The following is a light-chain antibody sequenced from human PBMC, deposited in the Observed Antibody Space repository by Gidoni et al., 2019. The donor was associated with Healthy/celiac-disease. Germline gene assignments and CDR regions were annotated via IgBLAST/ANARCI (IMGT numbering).Light chain of an antibody. CDR1: QSVSSY. J-gene: IGKJ2*01. Sequence: EIVLTQSPATLSLSPGERATLSCRASQSVSSYLAWYQQKPGQAPRLLIDDASNRATGIPARFSGRGSGTDFTLTISSLEPEDFAVYDCQQRSNWPPDFGQGTKLEIK. V-gene: IGKV3-11*01. CDR3: QQRSNWPPD. CDR2: DAS.